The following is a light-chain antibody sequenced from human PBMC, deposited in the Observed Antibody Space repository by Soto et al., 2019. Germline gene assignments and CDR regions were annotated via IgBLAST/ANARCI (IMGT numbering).Light chain of an antibody. Sequence: DIQMIQSPSSLSASVGDRVTITCQASQEISNYLNWYQQKQGKAPKLLIYDASNLERGVRSRFSGRGSGTDFTFTISSLQPEDFATYYCQQYDHLPRTFGRGTKVEIK. V-gene: IGKV1-33*01. CDR2: DAS. CDR1: QEISNY. CDR3: QQYDHLPRT. J-gene: IGKJ1*01.